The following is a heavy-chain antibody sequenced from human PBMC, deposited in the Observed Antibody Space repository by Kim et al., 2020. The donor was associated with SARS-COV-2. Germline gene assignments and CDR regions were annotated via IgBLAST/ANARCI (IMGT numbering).Heavy chain of an antibody. Sequence: SETLSLTCTVSGGSISSYYWSWIRQPPGKGLEWIGYIYYSGSTNYNPSLKSRVTISVDTSKNQFSLKLSSVTAADTAVYYCARLLSGSYYSNWFDPWGQG. CDR1: GGSISSYY. D-gene: IGHD3-10*01. J-gene: IGHJ5*02. CDR2: IYYSGST. V-gene: IGHV4-59*08. CDR3: ARLLSGSYYSNWFDP.